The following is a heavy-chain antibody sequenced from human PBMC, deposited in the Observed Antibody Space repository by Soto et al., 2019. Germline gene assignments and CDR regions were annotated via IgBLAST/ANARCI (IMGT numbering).Heavy chain of an antibody. J-gene: IGHJ6*02. CDR2: ISFDGANH. CDR1: GFVFSDYG. V-gene: IGHV3-30*18. Sequence: QGQLVESGGGVVQTGQSLRLSCAASGFVFSDYGLHWVRQAPGKGLEWLATISFDGANHFYADSVRGRFTISRDNSNNTLYLHMNSLRTEDSAVYFCAKDTLYPVVSYFYYGLDVWGQGTTVTVSS. CDR3: AKDTLYPVVSYFYYGLDV. D-gene: IGHD2-8*01.